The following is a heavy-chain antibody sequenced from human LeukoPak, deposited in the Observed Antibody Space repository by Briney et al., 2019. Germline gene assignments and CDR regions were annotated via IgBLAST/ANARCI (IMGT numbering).Heavy chain of an antibody. D-gene: IGHD2-15*01. V-gene: IGHV3-30*03. CDR3: VERDAGGLDY. J-gene: IGHJ4*02. Sequence: GRSLRLSCAVSGFTFSNYGMHWVRQAPGKGLEWVALIVYDGGDKHYADSVRGRFTISRDNSKNTLYLEMSRPRTEDTALYYCVERDAGGLDYWGQGTLVTVSS. CDR2: IVYDGGDK. CDR1: GFTFSNYG.